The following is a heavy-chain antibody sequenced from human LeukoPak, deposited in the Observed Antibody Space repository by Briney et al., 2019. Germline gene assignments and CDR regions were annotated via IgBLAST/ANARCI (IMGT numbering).Heavy chain of an antibody. CDR1: GYTFTGYY. CDR3: ARALTIFGVASGY. CDR2: INPNSGGT. D-gene: IGHD3-3*01. V-gene: IGHV1-2*02. J-gene: IGHJ4*02. Sequence: ASVKVSCKASGYTFTGYYMHWVRQAPGQGLEWRGWINPNSGGTNYAQKFQGRVTMTRDTSISTAYMELSRLRSDDTAVYYCARALTIFGVASGYWGQGTLVTVSS.